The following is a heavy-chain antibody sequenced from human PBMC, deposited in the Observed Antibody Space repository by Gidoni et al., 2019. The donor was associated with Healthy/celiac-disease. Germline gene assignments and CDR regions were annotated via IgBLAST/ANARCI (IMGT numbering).Heavy chain of an antibody. V-gene: IGHV3-7*01. J-gene: IGHJ4*02. CDR1: GFTFSSSW. CDR2: IKQDGSEK. Sequence: EVQLVESGGGLVQPGGSLRLSCAASGFTFSSSWLSWVRQAPGKGLAWVANIKQDGSEKYYVDSVKGRFTSFRDNAKNSLYLQMNSLRAEDTAVDYCARAVGDIVLMVYALQVHFDYWGQGTLVTVSS. D-gene: IGHD2-8*01. CDR3: ARAVGDIVLMVYALQVHFDY.